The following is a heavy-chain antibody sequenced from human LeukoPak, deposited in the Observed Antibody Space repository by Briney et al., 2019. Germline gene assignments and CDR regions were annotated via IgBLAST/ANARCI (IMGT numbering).Heavy chain of an antibody. CDR1: GGSISSSSYY. CDR3: AREQRLVPDNWFDP. D-gene: IGHD6-13*01. Sequence: PSETLSLTCTVSGGSISSSSYYWGWIRQPPGKGLEWIGSIYYSGSTYYNPSLKSRVTISVDTSKNQFSLKLSSVTAADTAVYCWAREQRLVPDNWFDPWGQGTLVTVSS. CDR2: IYYSGST. V-gene: IGHV4-39*01. J-gene: IGHJ5*02.